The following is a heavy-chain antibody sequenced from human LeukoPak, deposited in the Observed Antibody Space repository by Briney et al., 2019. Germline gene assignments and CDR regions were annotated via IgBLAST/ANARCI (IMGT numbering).Heavy chain of an antibody. CDR3: GKTTGKIYRAIGH. D-gene: IGHD1-14*01. CDR1: GYSISSSNW. Sequence: PSETLSLTCAVSGYSISSSNWWGWIRQPPGKGLEWIGYIYYSGSTYYNPSLKGRVTMSVDTSKNQFSLKLSSVTALDTAVYYLGKTTGKIYRAIGHWGQGTLVTVSS. V-gene: IGHV4-28*01. CDR2: IYYSGST. J-gene: IGHJ4*01.